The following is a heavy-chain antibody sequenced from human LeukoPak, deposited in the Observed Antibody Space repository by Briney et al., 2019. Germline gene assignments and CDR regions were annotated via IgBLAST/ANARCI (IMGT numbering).Heavy chain of an antibody. V-gene: IGHV3-74*01. J-gene: IGHJ5*02. CDR2: IDNDATST. CDR3: ARAIIGDYVNPLDL. Sequence: GGSLRLSCAAPGFTFRSHWMPWVRQAPEKGLVWVSRIDNDATSTFYADSVKGRFTISRDNAKNTLYLQMNGLRAEDTAVYYCARAIIGDYVNPLDLWGQGTLVTVSS. CDR1: GFTFRSHW. D-gene: IGHD4-17*01.